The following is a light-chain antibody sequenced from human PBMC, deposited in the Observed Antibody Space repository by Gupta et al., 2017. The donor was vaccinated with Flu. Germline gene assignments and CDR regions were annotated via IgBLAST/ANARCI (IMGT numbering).Light chain of an antibody. V-gene: IGLV3-10*01. J-gene: IGLJ2*01. CDR3: YSTDSSGNDIV. CDR2: EDT. Sequence: SYELTPPPSVSVSPGQTARITCSGDALPEKYASWYQQKSGQAPLLVIYEDTKRPSGIPERISGSSSGTTATLTIIGAQGDDEADYYCYSTDSSGNDIVFGGGTKLTVL. CDR1: ALPEKY.